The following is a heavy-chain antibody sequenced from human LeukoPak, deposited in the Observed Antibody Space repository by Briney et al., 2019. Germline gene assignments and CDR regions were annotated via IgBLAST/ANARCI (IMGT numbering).Heavy chain of an antibody. D-gene: IGHD4-11*01. V-gene: IGHV3-33*01. J-gene: IGHJ6*02. CDR2: IWYDGSNK. Sequence: GGSLRLSCAASGFTFSSYGMHWVRQAPGKGLEWVAVIWYDGSNKYYADSVKGRFTISRDNSKNTLYLQMNSLRAEDTAVYYCARDRDYSNYHKYGMDVWGQGTTVTVSS. CDR1: GFTFSSYG. CDR3: ARDRDYSNYHKYGMDV.